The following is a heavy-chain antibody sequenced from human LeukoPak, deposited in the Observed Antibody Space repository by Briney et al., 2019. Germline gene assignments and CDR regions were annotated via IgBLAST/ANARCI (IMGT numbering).Heavy chain of an antibody. J-gene: IGHJ4*02. V-gene: IGHV4-39*01. D-gene: IGHD3-16*01. CDR2: IYYSGST. Sequence: SETLSLTCTVSGGSISTTSYFWGWIRQPPGKGLEWIGSIYYSGSTYYNPSLKSRVTISVDTSKNQISLKLSSVIAADTAVYFCVREGEWALPFDYWGQGTLVTVSS. CDR1: GGSISTTSYF. CDR3: VREGEWALPFDY.